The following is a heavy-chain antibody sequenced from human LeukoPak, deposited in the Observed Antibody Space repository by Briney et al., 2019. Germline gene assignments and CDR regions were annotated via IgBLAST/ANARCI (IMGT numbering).Heavy chain of an antibody. V-gene: IGHV6-1*01. Sequence: SQTLSLTCVISGDSVSSNRATWIWIRQSPSRGLEWLGRTYYRSKSYNDYAVSVKSRIVINSDTSKNQFSLQLNSVTPEDTAVYYCARNGNFGEFDYWGQGTLVTVSS. CDR1: GDSVSSNRAT. CDR3: ARNGNFGEFDY. J-gene: IGHJ4*02. D-gene: IGHD3-10*01. CDR2: TYYRSKSYN.